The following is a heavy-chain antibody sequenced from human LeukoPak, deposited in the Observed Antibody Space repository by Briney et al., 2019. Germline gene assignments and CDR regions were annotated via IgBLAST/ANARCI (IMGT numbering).Heavy chain of an antibody. CDR1: GFTFGDYT. V-gene: IGHV3-49*04. Sequence: DPGGSLRLSCTASGFTFGDYTMNWVRQAPGKGLEWVGFIRSKVYGGTTEYAATVKGRLTISRDDSKSIAYLQMNSLKTVDTAVYYCSRDPGGTYSGYNFLDYWGQGTLVTVSS. CDR3: SRDPGGTYSGYNFLDY. CDR2: IRSKVYGGTT. J-gene: IGHJ4*02. D-gene: IGHD5-12*01.